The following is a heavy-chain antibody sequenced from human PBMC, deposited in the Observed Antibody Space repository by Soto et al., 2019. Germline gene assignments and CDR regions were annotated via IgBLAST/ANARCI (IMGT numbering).Heavy chain of an antibody. CDR3: ARGSSSSGWPFDY. CDR1: GYTFTSYA. Sequence: QVQLVQSGAEVKKPGASVKVSCKASGYTFTSYAMHWVRQAPGQRLEWMGWINAGNGNTKYSQKFPGRVTITRDTSASTAYMELSSLRSEDTAVYYCARGSSSSGWPFDYWGQGTLVTVSS. CDR2: INAGNGNT. J-gene: IGHJ4*02. V-gene: IGHV1-3*01. D-gene: IGHD6-19*01.